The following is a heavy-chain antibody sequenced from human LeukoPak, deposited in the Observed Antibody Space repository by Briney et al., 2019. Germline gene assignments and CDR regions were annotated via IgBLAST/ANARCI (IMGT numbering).Heavy chain of an antibody. Sequence: VSLRLSCAASGFSLSGYWMTWVRQAPGKGLEWVARLHADGVEQNYVDSVTGRFTMSRDNAKNSLDLQMNSLRVEDTAVYYCARGGYSFDYLGQGTLVAVAS. CDR1: GFSLSGYW. D-gene: IGHD5-18*01. V-gene: IGHV3-7*01. CDR3: ARGGYSFDY. CDR2: LHADGVEQ. J-gene: IGHJ4*02.